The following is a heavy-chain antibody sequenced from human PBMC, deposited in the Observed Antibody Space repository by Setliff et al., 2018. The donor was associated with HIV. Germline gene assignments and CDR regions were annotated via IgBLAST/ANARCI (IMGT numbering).Heavy chain of an antibody. J-gene: IGHJ4*02. Sequence: PGESLKISCKASGFDFTKYWIGWVRQMPGKGLEWMGIVYGGDSDTRYNPSFEGQVTMSADRSITTAYLQWSRLKASDTAMYYCATLTNLDHWGQGTLVTVSS. CDR3: ATLTNLDH. CDR2: VYGGDSDT. V-gene: IGHV5-51*01. D-gene: IGHD7-27*01. CDR1: GFDFTKYW.